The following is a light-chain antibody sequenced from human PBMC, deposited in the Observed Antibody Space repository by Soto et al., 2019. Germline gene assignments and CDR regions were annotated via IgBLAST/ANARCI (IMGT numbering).Light chain of an antibody. J-gene: IGLJ2*01. V-gene: IGLV1-40*01. CDR1: SSNIGAGYD. CDR2: GNS. Sequence: QSVLTQPPSVSEAPGQRVTISCTGSSSNIGAGYDVHWYQQLPGTAPKLLIYGNSNRPSGVPDRFSGSKSGTSASLAITGLQAEDEADYYCQSYDSSLSGPVVFGGGTQLTVL. CDR3: QSYDSSLSGPVV.